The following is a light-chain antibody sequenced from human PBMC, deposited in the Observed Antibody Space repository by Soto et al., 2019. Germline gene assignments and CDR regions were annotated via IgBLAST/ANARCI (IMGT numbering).Light chain of an antibody. J-gene: IGKJ5*01. CDR1: QSVGSS. V-gene: IGKV3-11*01. Sequence: EIVLTQSPATLSLSPGERATLSCRVSQSVGSSLVWYQQKPGQAPRLLIYTASNRATGIPARFSGSVSGTDFALTISSLYPEVFAVYYCQQRHDWPITSGQGTRLEIK. CDR3: QQRHDWPIT. CDR2: TAS.